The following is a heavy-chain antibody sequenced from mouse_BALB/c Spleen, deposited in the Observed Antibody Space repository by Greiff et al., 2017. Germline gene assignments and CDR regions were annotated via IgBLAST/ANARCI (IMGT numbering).Heavy chain of an antibody. CDR2: INPNNGGT. D-gene: IGHD2-14*01. V-gene: IGHV1-18*01. J-gene: IGHJ4*01. Sequence: EVQLQESGPELVKPGASVKIPCKASGYTFTDYNMDWVKQSHGKSLEWIGDINPNNGGTIYNQKFKGKATLTVDKSSSTAYMELRSLTSEDTAVYYCARPYRYDDDGVYAMDYWGQGTSVTVSS. CDR1: GYTFTDYN. CDR3: ARPYRYDDDGVYAMDY.